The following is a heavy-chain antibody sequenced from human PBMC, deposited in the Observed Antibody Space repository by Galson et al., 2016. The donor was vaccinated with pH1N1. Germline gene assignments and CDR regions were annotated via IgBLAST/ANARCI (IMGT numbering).Heavy chain of an antibody. V-gene: IGHV1-2*02. J-gene: IGHJ5*02. CDR1: GYIFTNHY. CDR2: INPSSGGT. Sequence: SVKVSCKASGYIFTNHYIHWVRQAPGQELEWMGWINPSSGGTKSAQRFQGSVTMTRDMSISTAFLQLRGLTPDDTAVDYCARQDGNWFELWGQGTLVTVSS. CDR3: ARQDGNWFEL.